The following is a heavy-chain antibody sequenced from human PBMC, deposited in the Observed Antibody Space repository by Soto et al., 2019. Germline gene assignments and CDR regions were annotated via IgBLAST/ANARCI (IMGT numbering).Heavy chain of an antibody. CDR1: GYTFTSYG. D-gene: IGHD5-12*01. J-gene: IGHJ4*02. Sequence: GASVKVSCKASGYTFTSYGISWVRQAPGQGLEWMGWISAYNGNTNYAQKLQGRVTMTTDTSTSTAYMELSRLRSDDTAVYYCARDLRPGYSGYGRWDYYFDYWGQGTLVTVSS. CDR2: ISAYNGNT. V-gene: IGHV1-18*01. CDR3: ARDLRPGYSGYGRWDYYFDY.